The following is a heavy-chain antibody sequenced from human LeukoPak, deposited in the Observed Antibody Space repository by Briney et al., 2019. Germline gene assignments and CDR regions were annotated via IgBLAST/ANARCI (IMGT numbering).Heavy chain of an antibody. CDR2: IRYDGSNK. J-gene: IGHJ6*02. V-gene: IGHV3-30*02. Sequence: GRSLRLSCAASGFTFSSYGMHWVRQAPGKGLEWVAFIRYDGSNKYYADSVKGRFTISRDNSKNTLYLQMNSLRAEDAALYYCAKTVTTADFYYYYGMDVWGRGTTVTVSS. D-gene: IGHD4-17*01. CDR1: GFTFSSYG. CDR3: AKTVTTADFYYYYGMDV.